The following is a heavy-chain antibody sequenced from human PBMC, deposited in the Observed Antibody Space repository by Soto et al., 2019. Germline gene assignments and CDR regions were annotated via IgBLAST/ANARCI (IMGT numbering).Heavy chain of an antibody. J-gene: IGHJ1*01. CDR1: GYTFTGYY. CDR3: ARIAVAVTLIFWYFQH. CDR2: INPNSGGT. V-gene: IGHV1-2*04. D-gene: IGHD6-19*01. Sequence: GASVKVSCKASGYTFTGYYMHWVRQAPGQGLEWMGWINPNSGGTNYAQKFQGWVTMTRDTSISTAYMELSRLRSDDTAVYYCARIAVAVTLIFWYFQHWGQGTLVTVSS.